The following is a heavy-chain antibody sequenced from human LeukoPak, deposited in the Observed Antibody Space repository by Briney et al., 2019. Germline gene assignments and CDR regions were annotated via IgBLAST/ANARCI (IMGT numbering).Heavy chain of an antibody. CDR1: GGSIRSTSYY. D-gene: IGHD1-1*01. V-gene: IGHV4-61*05. Sequence: SETLSLTCTVSGGSIRSTSYYWGWIRQPPGKGLEWFGYVYDSGTTNYNPSLKSRVTISVDTSKNQFSLKLSSVTAADTAVYYCARVSWFPGTSYYYMDVWDKGTTVTVSS. CDR3: ARVSWFPGTSYYYMDV. J-gene: IGHJ6*03. CDR2: VYDSGTT.